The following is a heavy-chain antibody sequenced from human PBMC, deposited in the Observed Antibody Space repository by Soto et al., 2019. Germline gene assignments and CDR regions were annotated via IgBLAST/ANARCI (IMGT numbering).Heavy chain of an antibody. CDR3: ATHPPYGPLDH. CDR1: GGSISSSSNH. D-gene: IGHD4-17*01. V-gene: IGHV4-39*01. J-gene: IGHJ4*02. Sequence: PSETLSLTCTVSGGSISSSSNHWGWIRHPPGKGLEWIGNIYYSENTYYNPSLKSRVTISVDTSKNQFSLRLTSVTAAYTAVYYCATHPPYGPLDHWGQGTLVTVSS. CDR2: IYYSENT.